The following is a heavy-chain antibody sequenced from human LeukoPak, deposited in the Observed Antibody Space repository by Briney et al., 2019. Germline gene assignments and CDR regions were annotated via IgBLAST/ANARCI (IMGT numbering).Heavy chain of an antibody. D-gene: IGHD3-22*01. V-gene: IGHV3-66*01. CDR2: IYSGGDT. Sequence: PGGSLRLSCTASGFTVTNNYMNWVRQAPGKGLEWVSLIYSGGDTYYADSVKGRFTISRDNSKNTLYLQMNSLRAEDTAVYYCARSTSVVSFFDGFDFLGQGTIVHVSS. J-gene: IGHJ3*01. CDR3: ARSTSVVSFFDGFDF. CDR1: GFTVTNNY.